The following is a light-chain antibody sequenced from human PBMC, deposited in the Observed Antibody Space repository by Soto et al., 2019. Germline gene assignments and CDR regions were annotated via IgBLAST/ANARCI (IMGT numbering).Light chain of an antibody. Sequence: EIVLAQSPGTLSLSPGERATLSCRARQSVSSNYLAWYQQKPGQAPRLLIYGASSRATGIPDRFSGSGSGTDFTLTISRLEPEDFAVYYCQQYGSSPFTFGPGTKVDIK. CDR3: QQYGSSPFT. CDR1: QSVSSNY. J-gene: IGKJ3*01. CDR2: GAS. V-gene: IGKV3-20*01.